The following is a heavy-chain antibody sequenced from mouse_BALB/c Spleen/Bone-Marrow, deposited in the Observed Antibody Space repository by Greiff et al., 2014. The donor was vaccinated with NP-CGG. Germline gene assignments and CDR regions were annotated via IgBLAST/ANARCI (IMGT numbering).Heavy chain of an antibody. D-gene: IGHD1-1*01. CDR1: GYSFTGYT. CDR3: AREGYGSSYGFAY. CDR2: INPYNDGT. V-gene: IGHV1-26*01. J-gene: IGHJ3*01. Sequence: VQLQQSGPELVKPGASMKISCKASGYSFTGYTMNWVKQSHRKNLEWIGPINPYNDGTSYNQKFKGKATLTVDKSSSTAYMELLSLTSEDSAVYYCAREGYGSSYGFAYWGQGTLVTVSA.